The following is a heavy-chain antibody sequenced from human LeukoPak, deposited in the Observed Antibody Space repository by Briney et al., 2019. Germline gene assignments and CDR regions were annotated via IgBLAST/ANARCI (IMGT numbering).Heavy chain of an antibody. Sequence: SETLSLTCTVSGGSISSGDYYWSWIRQPPGKGLEWIGYIYYSGSTYYNPSLKSRVTISVDTSKNQFSLKLSSVTAADTAVYYCARGHTYYDSSGYRKANAFDIWGQGTMVAVSS. J-gene: IGHJ3*02. D-gene: IGHD3-22*01. CDR3: ARGHTYYDSSGYRKANAFDI. V-gene: IGHV4-30-4*01. CDR1: GGSISSGDYY. CDR2: IYYSGST.